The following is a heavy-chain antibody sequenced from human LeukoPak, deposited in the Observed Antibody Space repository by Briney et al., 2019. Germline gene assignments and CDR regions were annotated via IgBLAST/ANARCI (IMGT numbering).Heavy chain of an antibody. D-gene: IGHD3-22*01. Sequence: PSETLSLTCTVSGGSISSYYWSWIRQPPGKGLEWIGYIYTSGSTNYNPSLKSRVTISVDTSKNQFSLKLSSVTAADTAVYYCARQENHYDSSGFHFDYWGQGTLVTVSS. J-gene: IGHJ4*02. CDR2: IYTSGST. V-gene: IGHV4-4*09. CDR1: GGSISSYY. CDR3: ARQENHYDSSGFHFDY.